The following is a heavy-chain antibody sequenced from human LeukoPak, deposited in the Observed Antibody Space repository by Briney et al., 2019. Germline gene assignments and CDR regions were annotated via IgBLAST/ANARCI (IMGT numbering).Heavy chain of an antibody. CDR2: VYSSRST. V-gene: IGHV4-4*09. CDR1: GGSISNSY. J-gene: IGHJ4*02. CDR3: AKLGGVYSSSWIDY. Sequence: SETLSLTCTVSGGSISNSYWTWIRQPPGKGLEWIGNVYSSRSTNYNPSLMSRITISVDTSKNQFTLKLSSVTAADTAVYYCAKLGGVYSSSWIDYWGQGALVTVSS. D-gene: IGHD6-13*01.